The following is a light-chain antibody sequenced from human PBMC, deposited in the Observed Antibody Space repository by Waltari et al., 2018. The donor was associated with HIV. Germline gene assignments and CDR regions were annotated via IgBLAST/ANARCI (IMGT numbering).Light chain of an antibody. CDR2: GAS. Sequence: IQMTQSPSCLPASVGETVSITCRVTQNNNNFLNWYRRREGEAPDLLIYGASSLHTGVPPRFSGRGSGTNFTFTIGGLQPEDFATYGGQESFTASGTFCQGTRLE. CDR3: QESFTASGT. CDR1: QNNNNF. V-gene: IGKV1-39*01. J-gene: IGKJ5*01.